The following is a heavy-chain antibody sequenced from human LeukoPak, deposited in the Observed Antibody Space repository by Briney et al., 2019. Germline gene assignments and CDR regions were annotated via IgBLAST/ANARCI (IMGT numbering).Heavy chain of an antibody. D-gene: IGHD2-2*01. CDR2: ISWNSGSI. Sequence: GGSLRLSCAASGFTFDDYAMHWVRQAPGKGLEWVSGISWNSGSIGYADSVKGRFTISRDNAKNSLYLQMNSLRAEDMALYYCAKDYGSSTSCYFDYWGQGTLVTVSS. CDR3: AKDYGSSTSCYFDY. J-gene: IGHJ4*02. V-gene: IGHV3-9*03. CDR1: GFTFDDYA.